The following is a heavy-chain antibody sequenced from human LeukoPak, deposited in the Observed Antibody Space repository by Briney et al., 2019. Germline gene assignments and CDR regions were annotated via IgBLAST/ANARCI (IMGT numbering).Heavy chain of an antibody. CDR1: GFTFSSYE. Sequence: GGSLRLSCAASGFTFSSYEMTWVRQAPGKGLEWVSYISSSGSTIYYADSVKGRVTISRDNAKNSLYLQMNSLRAEDTAVYYCAELGITMIGGVWGRGTTVTISS. J-gene: IGHJ6*04. CDR3: AELGITMIGGV. V-gene: IGHV3-48*03. D-gene: IGHD3-10*02. CDR2: ISSSGSTI.